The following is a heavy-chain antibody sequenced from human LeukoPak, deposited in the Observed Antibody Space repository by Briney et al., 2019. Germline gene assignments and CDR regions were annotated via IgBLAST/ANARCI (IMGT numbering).Heavy chain of an antibody. CDR3: ARDGGYSYGFDY. Sequence: GGSLRLSCAASGFTFSSYEMNWVRQAPGKGLEWVSYISSGSTIYYADSVKGRFTISRDNAKNSLYLQMNSLRAEDTAVYYCARDGGYSYGFDYWGQGTLVTVSS. V-gene: IGHV3-48*03. D-gene: IGHD5-18*01. J-gene: IGHJ4*02. CDR1: GFTFSSYE. CDR2: ISSGSTI.